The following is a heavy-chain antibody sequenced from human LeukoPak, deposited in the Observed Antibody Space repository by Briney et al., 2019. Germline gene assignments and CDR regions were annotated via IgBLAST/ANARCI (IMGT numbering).Heavy chain of an antibody. Sequence: GGSLRLSCAASGVSFGSYDMNWGRQAPGKGREWGSSITTSSSYIYYADSVKGRFTFSRDNAKNSLYLQMNSLRAEDTAVYYCASHIVVVTAIRYYAMDVWGQGTTVTVSS. V-gene: IGHV3-21*01. CDR3: ASHIVVVTAIRYYAMDV. D-gene: IGHD2-2*01. CDR2: ITTSSSYI. CDR1: GVSFGSYD. J-gene: IGHJ6*02.